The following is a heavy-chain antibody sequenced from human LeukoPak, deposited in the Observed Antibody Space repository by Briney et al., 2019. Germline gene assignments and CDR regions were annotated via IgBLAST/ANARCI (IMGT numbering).Heavy chain of an antibody. V-gene: IGHV4-59*08. CDR1: GGSFSAYY. CDR3: ARLGFRTGDNSLADY. J-gene: IGHJ4*02. Sequence: AETLSLTCAVYGGSFSAYYWSWIRQPPGKGLECIGYIFYSGSTNYNPSFKSRVSISLDTSKSQFSLKLTSVTAADTAMYYCARLGFRTGDNSLADYWGRGTQVTVSS. D-gene: IGHD2-8*02. CDR2: IFYSGST.